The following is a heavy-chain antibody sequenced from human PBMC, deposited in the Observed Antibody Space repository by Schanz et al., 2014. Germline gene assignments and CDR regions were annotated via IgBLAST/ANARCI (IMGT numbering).Heavy chain of an antibody. CDR1: GFIFSDYY. CDR3: AKTLFPGGTQTFGN. V-gene: IGHV3-11*01. D-gene: IGHD2-8*02. J-gene: IGHJ4*02. CDR2: ISSGGTTT. Sequence: VQLVESGGGLVQPGGSLRLSCVASGFIFSDYYMAWIRQAPGKGPEYVSYISSGGTTTYHSDSVKGRFTISRDNTKNSLFLQLNSLRADDTAVYYCAKTLFPGGTQTFGNWGRGTLVTVSS.